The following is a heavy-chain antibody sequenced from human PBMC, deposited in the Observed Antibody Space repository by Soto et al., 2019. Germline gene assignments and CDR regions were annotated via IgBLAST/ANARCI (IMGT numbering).Heavy chain of an antibody. Sequence: QVQLVQSGAEVKTPGSSVKVSCKASGDTFSKFSISWVRQAPGQGLEWMGGLIPIFGTPHYAPKFQGRLTISADESTSTICLDLSGLGYEDTATYFCVKDSAARTWFGPWGQGTRITVSS. CDR3: VKDSAARTWFGP. CDR2: LIPIFGTP. CDR1: GDTFSKFS. D-gene: IGHD6-6*01. J-gene: IGHJ5*02. V-gene: IGHV1-69*01.